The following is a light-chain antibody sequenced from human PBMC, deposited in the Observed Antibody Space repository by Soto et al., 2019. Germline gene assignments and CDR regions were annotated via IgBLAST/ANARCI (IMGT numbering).Light chain of an antibody. CDR3: QQRSNWPSIT. V-gene: IGKV3-15*01. CDR2: GAS. CDR1: QSVSSN. Sequence: EIVMTQSPATLSVSPGERATLSCSASQSVSSNLAWYQQKPGQAPRLLIYGASTRATGIPARFSGSGSGTEFTLTISSLQSEDFAVYYCQQRSNWPSITFGQGTRLETK. J-gene: IGKJ5*01.